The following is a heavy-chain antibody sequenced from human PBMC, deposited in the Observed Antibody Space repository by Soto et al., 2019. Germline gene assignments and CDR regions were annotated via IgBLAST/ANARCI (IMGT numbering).Heavy chain of an antibody. V-gene: IGHV4-59*01. CDR2: IYYSGST. J-gene: IGHJ4*02. Sequence: SETLSLTCTVSGGSISSYYWSWIRQPPGKGLEWIGYIYYSGSTNYNPSLKSRVTISVDTSKNQFSLKLSSVTAADTAVYYCAFLDTAVVLDYWGQGALVTVSS. D-gene: IGHD5-18*01. CDR3: AFLDTAVVLDY. CDR1: GGSISSYY.